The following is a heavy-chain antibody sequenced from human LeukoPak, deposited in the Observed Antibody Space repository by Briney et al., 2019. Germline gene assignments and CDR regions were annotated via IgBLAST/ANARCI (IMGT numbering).Heavy chain of an antibody. CDR1: GFTFSSYA. Sequence: GGSLRLSCAASGFTFSSYAMSWVRQAPGKGLEWVSSISRSSDYIYYADSVKGRFTISRDNAKNSLYLQMNSLRAEDTAVYYCARDRYGSYAFDIWGQGTMVTVSS. CDR2: ISRSSDYI. D-gene: IGHD4-17*01. CDR3: ARDRYGSYAFDI. V-gene: IGHV3-21*01. J-gene: IGHJ3*02.